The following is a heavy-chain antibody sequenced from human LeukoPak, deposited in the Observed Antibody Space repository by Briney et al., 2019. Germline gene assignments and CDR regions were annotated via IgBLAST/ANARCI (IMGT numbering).Heavy chain of an antibody. CDR2: ISGSVGST. J-gene: IGHJ4*02. CDR1: GFIFSSYP. D-gene: IGHD6-13*01. Sequence: GGSLRLFCAASGFIFSSYPMICVRQAPGKALEWVSAISGSVGSTYYADTVKGRFTISRDNSRNTLYLQMNSPRAEDTAVYYCAILPGYSSGWYEVNYWGQGTLVTVSS. V-gene: IGHV3-23*01. CDR3: AILPGYSSGWYEVNY.